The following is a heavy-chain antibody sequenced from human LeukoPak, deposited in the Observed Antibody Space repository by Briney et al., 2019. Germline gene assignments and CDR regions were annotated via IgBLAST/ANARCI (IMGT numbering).Heavy chain of an antibody. V-gene: IGHV4-34*01. CDR1: GGSFSGYY. J-gene: IGHJ4*02. Sequence: SETLSLTCAVYGGSFSGYYWSWIRQPPGKGLEWIGEINHSGSTNYNPSLKSRVTISVDTSKNQFSLKLSSVTAADTAVYYCARGTNYYDSSGPCDYWGQGTLVTVSS. CDR2: INHSGST. D-gene: IGHD3-22*01. CDR3: ARGTNYYDSSGPCDY.